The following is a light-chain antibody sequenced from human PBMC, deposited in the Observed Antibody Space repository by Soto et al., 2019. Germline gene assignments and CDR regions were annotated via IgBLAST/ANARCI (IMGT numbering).Light chain of an antibody. V-gene: IGLV2-8*01. CDR1: SSDVGAYNY. J-gene: IGLJ3*02. CDR3: SSFASSNTWV. Sequence: QSALTQPPSASGSPGQSVTISCTGTSSDVGAYNYVSWYQQHAGKAPKLVIYEVTKRPSGVPDRFSGSKSANTASLTVSGLQAEAEADYYCSSFASSNTWVFGGGTKLTVL. CDR2: EVT.